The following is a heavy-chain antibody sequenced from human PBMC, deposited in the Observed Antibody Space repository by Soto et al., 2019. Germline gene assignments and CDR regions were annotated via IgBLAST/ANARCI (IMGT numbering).Heavy chain of an antibody. CDR2: IKSKTVGGTT. D-gene: IGHD3-16*01. J-gene: IGHJ3*02. V-gene: IGHV3-15*07. Sequence: GGSLRLSCAASGFTFSNAWINWVRQALGKGLEWVGRIKSKTVGGTTDYAAPVKGRFSISRDDSTNMAYLQMNGLKSEDTAVYYCTTKFWGSYPDAFDIWGQGTTVTVSS. CDR1: GFTFSNAW. CDR3: TTKFWGSYPDAFDI.